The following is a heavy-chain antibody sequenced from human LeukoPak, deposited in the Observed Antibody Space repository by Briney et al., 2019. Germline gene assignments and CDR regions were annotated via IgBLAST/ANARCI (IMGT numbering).Heavy chain of an antibody. D-gene: IGHD5-12*01. CDR3: ASEFRVEYSGYDSGLDY. CDR2: IHYSGST. CDR1: GGSVSSGSYY. Sequence: PSETLSLTCTVSGGSVSSGSYYWSWIRQPPGRGLECIGCIHYSGSTNYNPSLKSRVTVSVDTSKNQFSLRLSSVTAADTAVYYCASEFRVEYSGYDSGLDYWGQGTLVTVSS. V-gene: IGHV4-61*01. J-gene: IGHJ4*02.